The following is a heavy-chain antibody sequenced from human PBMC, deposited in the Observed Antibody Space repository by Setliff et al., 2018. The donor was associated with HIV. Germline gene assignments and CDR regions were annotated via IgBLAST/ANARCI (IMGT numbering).Heavy chain of an antibody. CDR3: AKTIGRYFDIFDN. CDR2: INHSGST. Sequence: SETLSLTCAVYGGSFSGYYWSWIRQPPGEGLEWIGEINHSGSTNYNPSLKSRVTTSVDTPKNQFSLKLNSVTAADTAVYYCAKTIGRYFDIFDNWGQGTLVTVSS. V-gene: IGHV4-34*01. J-gene: IGHJ4*02. CDR1: GGSFSGYY. D-gene: IGHD3-9*01.